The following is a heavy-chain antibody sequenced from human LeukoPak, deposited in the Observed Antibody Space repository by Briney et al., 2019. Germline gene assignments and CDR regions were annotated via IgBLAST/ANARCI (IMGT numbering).Heavy chain of an antibody. CDR1: GGTFSSYA. D-gene: IGHD5-24*01. Sequence: SVKVSCKASGGTFSSYAISWVRQARGQGLEWMGGIIPTFGTANYAQKFQGRVTITTDESTSTAYMELSSLRSEDTAVYYCARELVEMATIGGLDYWGQGTLATVPS. CDR3: ARELVEMATIGGLDY. CDR2: IIPTFGTA. V-gene: IGHV1-69*05. J-gene: IGHJ4*02.